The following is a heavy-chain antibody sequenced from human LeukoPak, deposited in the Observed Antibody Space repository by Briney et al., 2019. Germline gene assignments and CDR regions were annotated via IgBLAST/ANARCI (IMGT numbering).Heavy chain of an antibody. J-gene: IGHJ4*02. D-gene: IGHD3-10*01. CDR1: GYTFTGYY. CDR3: ARTVWCGELYPVRY. Sequence: GASVKVSCKASGYTFTGYYMHWVRQAPGQGLEWMGWINPNSGGTNYAQKFQGRVTMTRDTSISTAYMELSRLRSDDTTVYYCARTVWCGELYPVRYWGQGTLVTVSS. CDR2: INPNSGGT. V-gene: IGHV1-2*02.